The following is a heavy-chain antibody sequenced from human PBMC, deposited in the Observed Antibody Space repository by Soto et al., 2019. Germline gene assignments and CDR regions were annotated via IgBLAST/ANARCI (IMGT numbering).Heavy chain of an antibody. J-gene: IGHJ4*02. CDR3: TRETVAGITGLDY. V-gene: IGHV3-23*01. Sequence: GSLRLSCAASGFNVGAFAVNWVRQAPGKGLEWVSGISVSDAFIYYADSVRGRFSISRDASENILYLQMNSLRVDDTALYHCTRETVAGITGLDYWGPGTLVTVSS. CDR2: ISVSDAFI. D-gene: IGHD1-20*01. CDR1: GFNVGAFA.